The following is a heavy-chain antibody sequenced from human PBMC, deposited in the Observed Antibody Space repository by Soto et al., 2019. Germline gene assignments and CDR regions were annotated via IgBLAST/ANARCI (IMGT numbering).Heavy chain of an antibody. CDR1: GYSFTSYC. V-gene: IGHV5-10-1*01. Sequence: GDSLKISCKGSGYSFTSYCISWVRQMPGKGLEWMGRIDPSDSYSNYSPSFQGHVTISADKSISTAYLQWNSLKASDTAIYYCARLSVVDYYGMDVWGQGTLVTVSS. D-gene: IGHD3-22*01. CDR2: IDPSDSYS. CDR3: ARLSVVDYYGMDV. J-gene: IGHJ6*02.